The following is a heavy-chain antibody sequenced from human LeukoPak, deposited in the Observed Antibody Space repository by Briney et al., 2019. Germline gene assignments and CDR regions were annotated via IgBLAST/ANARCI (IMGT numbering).Heavy chain of an antibody. CDR1: EFSVGSNY. V-gene: IGHV3-11*04. CDR2: ISSSGSII. J-gene: IGHJ4*02. CDR3: VRALTDYDRNFDY. Sequence: PGGSLRLSCAASEFSVGSNYMTWVRQAPGKGLEWVSCISSSGSIIYYTDSVKGRFTISRDNAKNSLYLQMNNLIADDTAVYYCVRALTDYDRNFDYWGQGTLVTVSS. D-gene: IGHD4-17*01.